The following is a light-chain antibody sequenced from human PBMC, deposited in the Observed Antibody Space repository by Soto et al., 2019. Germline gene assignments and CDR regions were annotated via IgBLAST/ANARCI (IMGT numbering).Light chain of an antibody. Sequence: QSAVTHPPSASGSPGQSFTISSTGTTGGIGAFNYVSWYQQRPGKAPKLIIYEVTRRPSGVPDRIFASKYETTASLTVSGLQAEAEADYYCSSFAGTNSFVFGTGTKVTVL. V-gene: IGLV2-8*01. J-gene: IGLJ1*01. CDR3: SSFAGTNSFV. CDR2: EVT. CDR1: TGGIGAFNY.